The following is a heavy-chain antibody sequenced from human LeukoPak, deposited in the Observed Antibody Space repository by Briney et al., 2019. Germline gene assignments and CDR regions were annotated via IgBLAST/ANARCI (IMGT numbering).Heavy chain of an antibody. V-gene: IGHV3-23*01. CDR1: GFTFSSYA. CDR2: ISGSGGST. J-gene: IGHJ4*02. Sequence: PGGSLRLSCAASGFTFSSYAMSWVRQAPGKGLEWVSAISGSGGSTYYADSVKGRFTISRDNSKNTLYLQMNSLRAEDTAVYYCAKGSPLLRYFDWLGLDYWGQGTLVTVSS. CDR3: AKGSPLLRYFDWLGLDY. D-gene: IGHD3-9*01.